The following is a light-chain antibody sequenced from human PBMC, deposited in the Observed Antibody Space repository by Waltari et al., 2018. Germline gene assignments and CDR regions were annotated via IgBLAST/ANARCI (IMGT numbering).Light chain of an antibody. V-gene: IGKV1-17*01. CDR3: LQHNSYPT. J-gene: IGKJ1*01. Sequence: DIQMTQSPSSLSASVGDTVTITCRASQGISSYLNWFQQKPGKAPKLLIYAASSLESGVPSRFSGSGSGTKFTLTISSLQPEDFAAYYCLQHNSYPTFGQGTKVEIK. CDR2: AAS. CDR1: QGISSY.